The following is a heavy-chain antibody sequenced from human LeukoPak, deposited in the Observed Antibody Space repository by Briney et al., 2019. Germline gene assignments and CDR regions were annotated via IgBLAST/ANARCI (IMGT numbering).Heavy chain of an antibody. CDR1: GFXFSSYA. CDR3: AKARSGWYRFDY. V-gene: IGHV3-23*01. J-gene: IGHJ4*02. D-gene: IGHD6-19*01. CDR2: ISAAGGTT. Sequence: PGGSLRLSCAASGFXFSSYAISWVRQAPGKGREWVSAISAAGGTTYYADSVKGRFTISRDNSKNTLYLQMNSLRAEDTAVYYCAKARSGWYRFDYWGQGTLVTVSS.